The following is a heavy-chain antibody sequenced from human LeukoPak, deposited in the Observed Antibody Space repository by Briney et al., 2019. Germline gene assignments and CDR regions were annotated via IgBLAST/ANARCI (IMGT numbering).Heavy chain of an antibody. CDR1: GYTFTDYY. D-gene: IGHD3-9*01. V-gene: IGHV1-2*02. J-gene: IGHJ4*02. Sequence: GASVKVSCKASGYTFTDYYMHWVRQAPGQGLEWMGWINPNSGGTKYAQKFQGRVTMTTDTSTSTAYMELRSLRSDDTAVYYCARGDYDILTGYYPLDYWGQGTLVTVSS. CDR2: INPNSGGT. CDR3: ARGDYDILTGYYPLDY.